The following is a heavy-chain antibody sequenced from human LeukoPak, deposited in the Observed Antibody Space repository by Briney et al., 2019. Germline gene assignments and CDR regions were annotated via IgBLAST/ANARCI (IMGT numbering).Heavy chain of an antibody. CDR3: ARRRDAFDI. V-gene: IGHV4-34*01. CDR1: GGSFSGYY. CDR2: INHSGST. Sequence: PSETLSLTCAVYGGSFSGYYWSWIRQPPGKGLEWIGEINHSGSTNYNPSLKSRVTISVDTSKNQFSLRLSSVTAADPAVYYCARRRDAFDIWGQGTMVTVSS. J-gene: IGHJ3*02.